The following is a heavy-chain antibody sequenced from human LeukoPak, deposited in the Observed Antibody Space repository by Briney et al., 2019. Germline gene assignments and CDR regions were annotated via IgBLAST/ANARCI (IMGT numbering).Heavy chain of an antibody. CDR1: GYTFTTYD. CDR2: MNPNSGNT. CDR3: ARDQEGFDY. V-gene: IGHV1-8*01. Sequence: ASVKVSCKASGYTFTTYDITWVRQATGQGLEWLGWMNPNSGNTGYAQRFQGRVTMTRNTSISTVYMELSSLRSEDTAVYYCARDQEGFDYWGQGTLVTVSS. J-gene: IGHJ4*02.